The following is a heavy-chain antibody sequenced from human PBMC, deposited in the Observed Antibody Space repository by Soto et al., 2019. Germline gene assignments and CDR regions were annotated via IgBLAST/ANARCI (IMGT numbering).Heavy chain of an antibody. CDR2: ISYDGSNK. Sequence: PGGSLRLSCAASGFTFSSYAMHWVRQAPGKGLEWVAVISYDGSNKYYADSVKGRFTISRDNSKNTLYLQMNSLRAEDTAVYYCARGPWCSSTSCYLGLYYSYGMDVWGQGTTVTVSS. CDR1: GFTFSSYA. CDR3: ARGPWCSSTSCYLGLYYSYGMDV. V-gene: IGHV3-30-3*01. J-gene: IGHJ6*02. D-gene: IGHD2-2*01.